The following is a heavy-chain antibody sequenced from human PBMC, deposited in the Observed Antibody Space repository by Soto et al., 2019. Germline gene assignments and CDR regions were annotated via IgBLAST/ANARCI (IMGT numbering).Heavy chain of an antibody. CDR3: ARGNASCSGGTCFFDY. V-gene: IGHV3-48*01. CDR2: ISSSSSTI. D-gene: IGHD2-15*01. Sequence: GGSLRLSCAASGFTFSSSSMNWVRQAPGKGLEWVSYISSSSSTIYYADSVKGRFTISRDNAKNSLYLQMNSLRAEDTAVYYCARGNASCSGGTCFFDYWDQGT. CDR1: GFTFSSSS. J-gene: IGHJ4*02.